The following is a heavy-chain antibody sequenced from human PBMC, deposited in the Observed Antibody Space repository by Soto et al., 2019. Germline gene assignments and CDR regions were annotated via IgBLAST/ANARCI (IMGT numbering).Heavy chain of an antibody. V-gene: IGHV2-70*04. J-gene: IGHJ6*02. CDR2: IDWDDDK. Sequence: SGPTLVNPTQTLTLTCTFSGFSLSTSGMRVSWIRQPPGKALEWLARIDWDDDKFYSTSLKTRLTISKDTSENQVVLTMTNMDPVDTATYYCARDYYYGMDVWGQGTTVTVSS. CDR3: ARDYYYGMDV. CDR1: GFSLSTSGMR.